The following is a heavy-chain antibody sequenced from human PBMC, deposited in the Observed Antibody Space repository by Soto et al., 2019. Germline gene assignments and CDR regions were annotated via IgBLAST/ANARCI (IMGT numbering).Heavy chain of an antibody. CDR1: GNTFTRNG. Sequence: QVHLVQSGAEVKKPGASVNVSCKTSGNTFTRNGISWVRQAPGQGLEWMGWISPNSGNTRYAQKLQDRVIMTTDTSTSTAYMELRSLRSDDTAVYYCVKDRDSNSWPSRDVWGPGTTVTVSS. V-gene: IGHV1-18*01. D-gene: IGHD3-22*01. CDR2: ISPNSGNT. J-gene: IGHJ6*02. CDR3: VKDRDSNSWPSRDV.